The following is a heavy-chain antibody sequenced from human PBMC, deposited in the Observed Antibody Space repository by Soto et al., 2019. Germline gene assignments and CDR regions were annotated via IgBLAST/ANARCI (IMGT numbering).Heavy chain of an antibody. CDR2: ISYSAST. CDR1: GGSISSDSYY. Sequence: SETLSLTCTVTGGSISSDSYYWRCIRQSPEQGLKSIASISYSASTSYNPTLKSRLLISVDTSKSQFSLKLSSVTAADTAVYYCARHQTTVTDFDYWGQGTLVTVS. CDR3: ARHQTTVTDFDY. V-gene: IGHV4-39*01. D-gene: IGHD4-17*01. J-gene: IGHJ4*02.